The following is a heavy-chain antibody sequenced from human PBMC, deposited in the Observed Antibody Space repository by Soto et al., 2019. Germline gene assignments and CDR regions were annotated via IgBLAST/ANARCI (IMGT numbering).Heavy chain of an antibody. CDR2: INPSGGST. V-gene: IGHV1-46*03. CDR3: ARDAQVVITFGGVIVTPSYDY. CDR1: GYTFTSYY. J-gene: IGHJ4*02. D-gene: IGHD3-16*02. Sequence: ASVKVSCKASGYTFTSYYMHWVRQAPGQGLEWMGIINPSGGSTSYAQKFQGRVTMTRDTSTSTVYMELSSLRSEDTAVYYCARDAQVVITFGGVIVTPSYDYWGQGSLVTSPQ.